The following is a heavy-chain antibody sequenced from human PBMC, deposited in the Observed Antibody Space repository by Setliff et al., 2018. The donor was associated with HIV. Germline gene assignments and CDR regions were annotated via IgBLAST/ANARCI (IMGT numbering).Heavy chain of an antibody. D-gene: IGHD6-19*01. V-gene: IGHV2-70*04. J-gene: IGHJ6*02. CDR2: IDWDDDK. Sequence: SGPTLVNPTQTLTLTCTFSGFSLSTSGMRVSWIRQPPGKALEWLARIDWDDDKFYSTSLKTRLTISKDTSKNQVVLTMTNMDPVDTATYYCARTLEEYSSGWDSDKNYGVDVWGQGTTVTVSS. CDR1: GFSLSTSGMR. CDR3: ARTLEEYSSGWDSDKNYGVDV.